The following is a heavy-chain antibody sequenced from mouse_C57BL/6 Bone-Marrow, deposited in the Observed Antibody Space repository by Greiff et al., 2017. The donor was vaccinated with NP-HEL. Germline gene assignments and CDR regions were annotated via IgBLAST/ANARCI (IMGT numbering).Heavy chain of an antibody. CDR2: IDPSDSYT. D-gene: IGHD1-1*01. V-gene: IGHV1-50*01. Sequence: VQLQQPGAELVKPGASVKLSCKASGYTFTSYWMQWVKQRPGQGLEWIGEIDPSDSYTNYNQKFKGKATLTVDTSSSTAYMQLSRLTSEDSAVYYCARKDYYGSSRFDYWGQGTTLTVSS. J-gene: IGHJ2*01. CDR1: GYTFTSYW. CDR3: ARKDYYGSSRFDY.